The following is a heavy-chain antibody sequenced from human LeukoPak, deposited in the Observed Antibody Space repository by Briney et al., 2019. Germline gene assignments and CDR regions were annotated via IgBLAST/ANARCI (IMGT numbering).Heavy chain of an antibody. D-gene: IGHD3-3*01. Sequence: GASVKVSCKASGYTFTSYGISWVRQAPGQGLEWMGWISAYNGNTNYAQKLQGRVTMTTDTSTSTAYMELSSLRSEDTAVYYCARVSGDLRYYYGMDVWGQGTTVTVSS. CDR2: ISAYNGNT. CDR3: ARVSGDLRYYYGMDV. CDR1: GYTFTSYG. J-gene: IGHJ6*02. V-gene: IGHV1-18*01.